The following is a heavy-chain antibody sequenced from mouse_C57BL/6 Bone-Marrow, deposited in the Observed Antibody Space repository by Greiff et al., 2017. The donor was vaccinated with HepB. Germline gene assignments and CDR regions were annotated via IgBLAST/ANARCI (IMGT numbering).Heavy chain of an antibody. CDR2: ISSGSSTI. Sequence: DVKLVESGGGLVKPGGSLKLSCAASGFTFSDYGMHWVRQAPEKGLEWVAYISSGSSTIYYADTVKGRFTISRDNAKNTLFLQMTSLRSEDTAMYYCARGDDYDVWFAYWGQGTLVTVSA. CDR3: ARGDDYDVWFAY. J-gene: IGHJ3*01. CDR1: GFTFSDYG. V-gene: IGHV5-17*01. D-gene: IGHD2-4*01.